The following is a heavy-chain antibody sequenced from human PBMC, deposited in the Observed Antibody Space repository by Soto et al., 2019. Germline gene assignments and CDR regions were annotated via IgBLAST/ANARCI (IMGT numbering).Heavy chain of an antibody. CDR2: ISGSGGST. CDR1: GFTFSSYA. V-gene: IGHV3-23*01. D-gene: IGHD3-9*01. J-gene: IGHJ4*02. Sequence: GGSLRLSCAASGFTFSSYAMSWVRQAPGKGLEWVSAISGSGGSTYYADSAKGRCTISRDNSKNTLYLQMNSLRAEDTAVYYCAKDGGTYFYFLTRYHNRRGLDFWGPGTLVTVSS. CDR3: AKDGGTYFYFLTRYHNRRGLDF.